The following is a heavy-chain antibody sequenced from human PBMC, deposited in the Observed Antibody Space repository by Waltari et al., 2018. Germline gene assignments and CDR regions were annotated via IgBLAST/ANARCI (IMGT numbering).Heavy chain of an antibody. CDR3: ARVRVQGSYFDY. V-gene: IGHV4-31*03. Sequence: QVQLQESSPGLVKPSQTLSLTCTVSGGSFSSGGYYWSWIRQHPGKGLEWIGYIYYSGSTYYNPSLKSRVTISVDTSKNQFSLKLSSVTAADTAVYYCARVRVQGSYFDYWGQGTLVTVSS. CDR1: GGSFSSGGYY. D-gene: IGHD3-10*01. J-gene: IGHJ4*02. CDR2: IYYSGST.